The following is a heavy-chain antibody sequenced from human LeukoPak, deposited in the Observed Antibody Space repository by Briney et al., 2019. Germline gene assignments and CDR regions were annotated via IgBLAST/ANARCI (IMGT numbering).Heavy chain of an antibody. V-gene: IGHV3-30*02. Sequence: GGSLRLSCAASGFTFSSYGMHWVRQAPGKGLEWVAFIRYDGSNKYYADSVKGRFTISRDNSKNTLYLQMNSLRAEDTAVYYCAKDLVIVGGYSYGRGIDYWGQGTLVTVSS. D-gene: IGHD5-18*01. CDR1: GFTFSSYG. J-gene: IGHJ4*02. CDR2: IRYDGSNK. CDR3: AKDLVIVGGYSYGRGIDY.